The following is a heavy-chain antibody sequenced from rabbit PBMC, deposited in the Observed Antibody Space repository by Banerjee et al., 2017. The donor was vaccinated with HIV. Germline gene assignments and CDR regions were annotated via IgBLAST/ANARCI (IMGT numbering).Heavy chain of an antibody. Sequence: QEQLVESGGGLGQPEGSLTLTCTASGFSFSGNYYMCWVRQAPGKGLEYIGYISYDGNTYYASWAKGRFTISKTSSTTVTLQMTSLTAADTATYFCARDLAGVIGWNFNLWGPGTLVTVS. V-gene: IGHV1S45*01. D-gene: IGHD4-1*01. CDR3: ARDLAGVIGWNFNL. J-gene: IGHJ4*01. CDR2: ISYDGNT. CDR1: GFSFSGNYY.